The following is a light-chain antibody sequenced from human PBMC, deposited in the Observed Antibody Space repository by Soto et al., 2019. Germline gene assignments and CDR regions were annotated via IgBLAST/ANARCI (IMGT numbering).Light chain of an antibody. CDR3: MQALQTPRT. Sequence: DIVMTHSPLSLPVTPGEPASISCRSSQILLHSNGYNYLAWYLQKPGQSPQLLIYLGSNPFYWVHDRFSGSGAGKDFTLKISRADAEDVGVYYCMQALQTPRTFGHGTQVEIK. CDR2: LGS. CDR1: QILLHSNGYNY. V-gene: IGKV2-28*01. J-gene: IGKJ1*01.